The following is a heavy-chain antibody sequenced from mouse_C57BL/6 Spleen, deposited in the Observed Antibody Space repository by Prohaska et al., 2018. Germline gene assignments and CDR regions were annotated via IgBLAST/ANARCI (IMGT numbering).Heavy chain of an antibody. CDR3: ARFPPPTIVTVEYYFDY. V-gene: IGHV1-78*01. Sequence: VLEWLGYIYPRDGSTKYNEKFKGKATLTADKSSSTAYMQLNSLTSEDSAVYFCARFPPPTIVTVEYYFDYWGQGTTLTVSS. D-gene: IGHD2-5*01. CDR2: IYPRDGST. J-gene: IGHJ2*01.